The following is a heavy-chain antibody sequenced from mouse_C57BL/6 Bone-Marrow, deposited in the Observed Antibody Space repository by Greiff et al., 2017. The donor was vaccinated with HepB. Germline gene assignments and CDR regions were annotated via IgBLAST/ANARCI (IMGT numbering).Heavy chain of an antibody. CDR2: IRSKSNNYAT. J-gene: IGHJ3*01. V-gene: IGHV10-1*01. CDR1: GFSFNTYA. Sequence: EVKVVESGGGLVQPKGSLKLSCAASGFSFNTYAMNWVRQAPGKGLEWVARIRSKSNNYATYYADSVKDRFTISRDDSESMLYLQMNNLTTEDTARYYCVRCGFAYWGQGTLVTVSA. CDR3: VRCGFAY.